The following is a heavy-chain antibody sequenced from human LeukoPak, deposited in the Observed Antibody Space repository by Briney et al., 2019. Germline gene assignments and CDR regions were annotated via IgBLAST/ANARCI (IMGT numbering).Heavy chain of an antibody. D-gene: IGHD4-17*01. CDR3: ASFYGDPPYYFDY. V-gene: IGHV4-34*01. CDR1: GGSFSGFY. CDR2: IDHSGST. J-gene: IGHJ4*02. Sequence: SETLSLTCAVYGGSFSGFYWNWIRQPPGKGLEWIGEIDHSGSTNYNPSLKSRVTISVDRANNQFSLKLSSVTAADTAVYYCASFYGDPPYYFDYWGQGTLVTVSS.